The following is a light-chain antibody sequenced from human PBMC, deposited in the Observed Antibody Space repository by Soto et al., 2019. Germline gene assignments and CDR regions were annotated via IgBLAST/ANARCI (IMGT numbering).Light chain of an antibody. V-gene: IGKV3-20*01. J-gene: IGKJ4*02. Sequence: EMVLTQSPGTLSLSPGERATLSCRASQSVSSSYLAWYQQKPGQAPRLLIYGASSSATGIPDRFSGSGSGTDFTLTISRLEPEDFAVYYCQQYDSSPLTFGGGTKVEIK. CDR1: QSVSSSY. CDR2: GAS. CDR3: QQYDSSPLT.